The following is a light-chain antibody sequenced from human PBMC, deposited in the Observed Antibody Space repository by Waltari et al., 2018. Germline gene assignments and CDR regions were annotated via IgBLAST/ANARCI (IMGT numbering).Light chain of an antibody. CDR2: AAS. Sequence: AIRITQSPSSLSPYTGDRVTIPCRAIQGISSYLAWYQQKPGKAPKLLIYAASTLQSGVPSRFSGSGSGTDFTLTISCLQSEDFATYYCQQYYSYPRTFGQGTKVEIK. CDR1: QGISSY. V-gene: IGKV1-8*01. CDR3: QQYYSYPRT. J-gene: IGKJ1*01.